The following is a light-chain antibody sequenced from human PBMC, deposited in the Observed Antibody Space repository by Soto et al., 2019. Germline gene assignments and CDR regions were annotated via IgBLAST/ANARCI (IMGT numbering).Light chain of an antibody. Sequence: DIQMTQSPSSLSASVGDRVAITCRASQGISNYLAWYQQKPGKVPKLLIYAAFTLQSGVPSRFSGSGSGTDFTLTISSLQPEDVATYYCRKYNSAPFTFVPGTKVHIK. CDR3: RKYNSAPFT. CDR1: QGISNY. J-gene: IGKJ3*01. V-gene: IGKV1-27*01. CDR2: AAF.